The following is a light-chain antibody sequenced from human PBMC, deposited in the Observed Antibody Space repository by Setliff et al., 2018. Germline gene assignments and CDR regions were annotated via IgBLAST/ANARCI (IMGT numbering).Light chain of an antibody. V-gene: IGLV1-40*01. CDR2: ADN. CDR1: RSNIGTPYS. J-gene: IGLJ2*01. CDR3: QSFDSGVSGAL. Sequence: QSVLTQPPSVSGAPGQRVTISCSGSRSNIGTPYSVNWYQHLPGTAPKLLIFADNKRPSGVPERFSGSRSGTSASLAITGLQSEDEADYYCQSFDSGVSGALFGGGTKVTVL.